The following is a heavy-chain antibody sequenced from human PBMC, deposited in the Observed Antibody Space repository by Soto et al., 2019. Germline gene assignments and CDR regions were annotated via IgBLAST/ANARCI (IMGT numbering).Heavy chain of an antibody. CDR3: ARGALPAAAIGALDY. CDR1: GFTFSDYY. V-gene: IGHV3-11*01. J-gene: IGHJ4*02. D-gene: IGHD2-2*01. Sequence: GGSLRLSCAASGFTFSDYYMSWIRQAPGKGLEWVSYISSSGSTIYYADSVKGRFTISGDDAKNPLYLQMNSLRAEDTAVYYCARGALPAAAIGALDYWGQGTLVTVSS. CDR2: ISSSGSTI.